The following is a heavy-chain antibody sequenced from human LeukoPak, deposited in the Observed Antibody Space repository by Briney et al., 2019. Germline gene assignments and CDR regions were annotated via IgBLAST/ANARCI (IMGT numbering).Heavy chain of an antibody. V-gene: IGHV4-34*01. D-gene: IGHD3-10*01. CDR1: GGTFSGYY. CDR2: INHGGSA. Sequence: SETLSLTCAVYGGTFSGYYWSWIRQPPGKGLEWIGEINHGGSANYNPSLKSRVTISVDTSKNQFSLKLSSVTAADTAVYYCARGQHHYDSGSECYMDVWGKGTTVTVSS. CDR3: ARGQHHYDSGSECYMDV. J-gene: IGHJ6*03.